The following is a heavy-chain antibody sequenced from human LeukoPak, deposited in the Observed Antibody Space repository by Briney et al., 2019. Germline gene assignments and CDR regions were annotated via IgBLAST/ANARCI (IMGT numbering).Heavy chain of an antibody. CDR1: GESISSYH. V-gene: IGHV4-59*12. J-gene: IGHJ4*02. D-gene: IGHD4-17*01. CDR3: AATIKRDYGDTNLDY. Sequence: SKTLSLTCTVPGESISSYHWSWIRQPPGRGLEWIGYMYSLGGINYNPSLKRRVTISIDTSENQLSLKLTSVTAADTAVYYCAATIKRDYGDTNLDYWGQGILVTVSS. CDR2: MYSLGGI.